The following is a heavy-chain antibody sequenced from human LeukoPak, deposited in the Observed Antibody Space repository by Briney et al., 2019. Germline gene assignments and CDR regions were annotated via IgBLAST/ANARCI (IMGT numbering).Heavy chain of an antibody. Sequence: GASVKVSCKASGYTFTSYGISWVRQAPGQGLEWMGWISAYNGNTNYAQKLQGRVTMTTDTSTSTAYMELRSLRSDDTAVYYCARTGYYDSSGYYLGWFDPWGQGTLVTVSS. CDR3: ARTGYYDSSGYYLGWFDP. D-gene: IGHD3-22*01. CDR2: ISAYNGNT. CDR1: GYTFTSYG. V-gene: IGHV1-18*01. J-gene: IGHJ5*02.